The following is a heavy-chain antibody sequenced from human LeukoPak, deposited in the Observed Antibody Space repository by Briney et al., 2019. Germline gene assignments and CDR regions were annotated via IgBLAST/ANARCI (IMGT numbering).Heavy chain of an antibody. D-gene: IGHD3-9*01. Sequence: PGGSLRLSCAASGFTFSSYAMSWVRQAPGKGLEWVSAISGSGGSTYYADSVKGRFTISRDNSKNTLYLQMNSLRDEDTAVYYCARDQGYDILTGYLGVDYWGQGTLVTVSS. CDR2: ISGSGGST. CDR3: ARDQGYDILTGYLGVDY. CDR1: GFTFSSYA. V-gene: IGHV3-23*01. J-gene: IGHJ4*02.